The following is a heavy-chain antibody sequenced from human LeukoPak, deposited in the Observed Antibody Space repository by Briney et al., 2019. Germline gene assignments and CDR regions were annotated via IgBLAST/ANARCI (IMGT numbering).Heavy chain of an antibody. Sequence: SETLSLTCAVSGYSISSGYYWGWIRQPPGKGLEWIGTIYHSGNTYYNPSLKSRVTISVDTSKNQFSLKLTSVTAADTAVYHCARGRYESTRLSAYYYYYMDVWGKGTTVTVSS. CDR2: IYHSGNT. V-gene: IGHV4-38-2*01. CDR1: GYSISSGYY. J-gene: IGHJ6*03. CDR3: ARGRYESTRLSAYYYYYMDV. D-gene: IGHD1-14*01.